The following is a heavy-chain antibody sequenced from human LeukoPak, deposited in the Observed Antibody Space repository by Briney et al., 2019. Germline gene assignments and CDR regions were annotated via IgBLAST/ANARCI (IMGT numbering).Heavy chain of an antibody. V-gene: IGHV4-39*07. CDR1: GGSVSSSSYY. CDR3: ARAIYSSGWYVFDY. D-gene: IGHD6-19*01. Sequence: SSETLSLTCTVSGGSVSSSSYYWGWIRQPPGKGLEWIGSIYYSGSAYYNPSLKSRVTISVDTSKNQFSLKLSSVTAADTAVYYCARAIYSSGWYVFDYWGQGTLVTVSS. J-gene: IGHJ4*02. CDR2: IYYSGSA.